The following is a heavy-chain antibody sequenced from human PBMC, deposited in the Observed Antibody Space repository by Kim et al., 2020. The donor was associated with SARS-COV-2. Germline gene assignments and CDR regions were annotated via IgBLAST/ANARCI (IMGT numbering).Heavy chain of an antibody. CDR1: GGTFSSYA. J-gene: IGHJ5*02. V-gene: IGHV1-69*04. CDR3: ARDRKGVLWFGEPRSWFDP. Sequence: SVKVSCKASGGTFSSYAISWVRQAPGQGLEWMGRIIPILGISNYAQKFQGRVTITADKSTSTAYMELSSLRSEDTAVYYCARDRKGVLWFGEPRSWFDPWGQGTLVTVSS. D-gene: IGHD3-10*01. CDR2: IIPILGIS.